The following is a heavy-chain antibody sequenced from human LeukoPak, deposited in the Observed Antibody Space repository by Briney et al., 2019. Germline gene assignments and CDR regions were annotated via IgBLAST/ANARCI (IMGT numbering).Heavy chain of an antibody. J-gene: IGHJ4*02. CDR2: IRYDGSNK. D-gene: IGHD6-19*01. V-gene: IGHV3-30*02. CDR3: AKLPQLYSSGWSFDY. CDR1: GFTFSSYG. Sequence: GGSLRLSCAASGFTFSSYGMHWVRQAPGKGLEWVAFIRYDGSNKYYADSVKGRFTISRDNSKNTLYLQMNSLGAEDTAVYYCAKLPQLYSSGWSFDYWGQGTLVTVSS.